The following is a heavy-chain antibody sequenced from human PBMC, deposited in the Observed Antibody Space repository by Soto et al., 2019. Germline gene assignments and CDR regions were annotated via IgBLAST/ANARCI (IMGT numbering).Heavy chain of an antibody. CDR2: IYYSGST. CDR1: GGSISSGGYY. Sequence: SETLSLTCTVSGGSISSGGYYWSWIRQHPGKGMEWIGYIYYSGSTYYNPSVKSRVTISVDTSKNQFSLKLSSVTAADTAVYYCXRDSGYYDSSGYSWFDPWGQGTLGTVSS. D-gene: IGHD3-22*01. V-gene: IGHV4-31*03. CDR3: XRDSGYYDSSGYSWFDP. J-gene: IGHJ5*02.